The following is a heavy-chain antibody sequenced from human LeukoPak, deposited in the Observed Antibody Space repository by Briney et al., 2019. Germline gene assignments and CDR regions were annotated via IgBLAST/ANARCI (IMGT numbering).Heavy chain of an antibody. CDR2: IRSKAYGGTT. D-gene: IGHD3-3*01. V-gene: IGHV3-49*04. Sequence: PGRSPRLSCTASGFTFGDYAMSWVRQAPGKGLEWVGFIRSKAYGGTTEYAASVKGRFTISRDDSKSIAYLQMNSLKTEDTAVYYCTRDVEWLFGPHFDYWGQGTLVTVSS. J-gene: IGHJ4*02. CDR1: GFTFGDYA. CDR3: TRDVEWLFGPHFDY.